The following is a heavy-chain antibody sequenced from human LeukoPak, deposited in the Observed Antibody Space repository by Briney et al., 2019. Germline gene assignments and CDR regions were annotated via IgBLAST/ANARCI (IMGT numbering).Heavy chain of an antibody. CDR1: GFSFSDSY. J-gene: IGHJ4*02. V-gene: IGHV4-59*01. Sequence: GSLRLSCVVSGFSFSDSYMTWIRQPPGKGLEWIGYIYYSGSTNYNPSLKSRVTISVDTSKNQFSLKLSSVTAADTAVYYCARGLATPFDYWGQGTLVTVSS. CDR2: IYYSGST. CDR3: ARGLATPFDY. D-gene: IGHD5-24*01.